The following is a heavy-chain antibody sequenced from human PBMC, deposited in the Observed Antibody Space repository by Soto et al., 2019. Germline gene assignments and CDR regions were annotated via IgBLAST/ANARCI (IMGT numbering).Heavy chain of an antibody. D-gene: IGHD2-15*01. V-gene: IGHV1-18*01. Sequence: ASVKVSCKASGYTFTSYGISWVRQAPGQGLEWMGWISAYNGNTNYAQKLQGRVTMTTDTSTSTAYMELRSLRSDDTAVYYCARDKPDCSGGSCGDYWGQGTLVTVSS. CDR2: ISAYNGNT. CDR1: GYTFTSYG. CDR3: ARDKPDCSGGSCGDY. J-gene: IGHJ4*02.